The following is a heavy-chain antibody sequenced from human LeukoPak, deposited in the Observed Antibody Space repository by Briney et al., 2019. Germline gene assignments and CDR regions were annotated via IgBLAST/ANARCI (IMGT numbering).Heavy chain of an antibody. Sequence: SETLSLTCTVSGGSISRYYWSWIRQPPGKGLEWIGYIYHSGSTNYNPSLKSRVTISVDTSKNQFSLKLSSVTAADTAVYYCARKDHRGAENFFDYWGQGTLVTVSS. CDR3: ARKDHRGAENFFDY. CDR1: GGSISRYY. J-gene: IGHJ4*02. D-gene: IGHD3-10*01. V-gene: IGHV4-59*08. CDR2: IYHSGST.